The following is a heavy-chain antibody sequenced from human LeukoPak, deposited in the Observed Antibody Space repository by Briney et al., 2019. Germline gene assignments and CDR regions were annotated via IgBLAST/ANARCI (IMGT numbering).Heavy chain of an antibody. CDR2: INHSGTT. CDR1: GGSFSGWY. V-gene: IGHV4-34*01. CDR3: AIDSGDSGGVGY. Sequence: SETLSLTCAMYGGSFSGWYWSWIRQPPGKGLEWIGEINHSGTTNYNPSLKSRVTISVDTSKKQFSLKLRSATAADTAVYYCAIDSGDSGGVGYWGQGILVTVSS. D-gene: IGHD2-21*02. J-gene: IGHJ4*02.